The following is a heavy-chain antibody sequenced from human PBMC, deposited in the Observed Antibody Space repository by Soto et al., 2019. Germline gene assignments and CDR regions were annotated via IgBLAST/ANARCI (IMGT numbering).Heavy chain of an antibody. Sequence: EVQLVESGGGLVQPGGSLRLSCAASGFTFSSYSMNWVRQAPGKGLEWVSSISSSSSYIYYADSVKGRFTISRDNAKNSLYLQMNSLRAEDTAVYYCARGGCTTRRGDFDIWGQGTMVTVSS. CDR1: GFTFSSYS. J-gene: IGHJ3*02. D-gene: IGHD1-1*01. CDR3: ARGGCTTRRGDFDI. V-gene: IGHV3-21*01. CDR2: ISSSSSYI.